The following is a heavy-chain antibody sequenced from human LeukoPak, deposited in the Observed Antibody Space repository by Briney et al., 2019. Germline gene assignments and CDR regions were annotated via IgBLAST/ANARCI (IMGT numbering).Heavy chain of an antibody. CDR3: ARDSGSGWYSLD. D-gene: IGHD6-19*01. Sequence: GASVKVSCKASGYTFTNYAIHWVRQAPGQRLEWMGWINGVTGYAKYSQNFQGSVTITRDISATTVYMELSSLRSEDTAVYYCARDSGSGWYSLDWGQGTLVTVSS. J-gene: IGHJ4*02. CDR1: GYTFTNYA. CDR2: INGVTGYA. V-gene: IGHV1-3*01.